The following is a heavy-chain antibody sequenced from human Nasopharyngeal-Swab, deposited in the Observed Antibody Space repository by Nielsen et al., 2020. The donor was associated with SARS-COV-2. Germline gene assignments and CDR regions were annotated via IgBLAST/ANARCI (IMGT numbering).Heavy chain of an antibody. J-gene: IGHJ3*01. CDR3: AKDGVVRGDALDL. CDR1: GFTFNIYA. Sequence: GESLKISCAASGFTFNIYAMAWVRRAPGRGLQWVTVFRPGGGTTYYTDSVKGRFSISRDNSKNTLFLQMHSLRVEDTAVYYCAKDGVVRGDALDLWGQGTMVTVSS. CDR2: FRPGGGTT. V-gene: IGHV3-23*01. D-gene: IGHD3-10*01.